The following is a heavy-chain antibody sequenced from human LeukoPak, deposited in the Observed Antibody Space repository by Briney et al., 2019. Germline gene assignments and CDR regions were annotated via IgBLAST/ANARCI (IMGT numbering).Heavy chain of an antibody. CDR1: GGTFSSYA. Sequence: ASVKVSCKASGGTFSSYAISWVRQAPGQGLEWMGRIIPILGIANYAQKFQGRVTITADKSTSTAYMELSSLRSEDTAVYYCARDQGFRYSGDDVDYWGQGTLVTVSS. CDR3: ARDQGFRYSGDDVDY. D-gene: IGHD5-12*01. CDR2: IIPILGIA. J-gene: IGHJ4*02. V-gene: IGHV1-69*04.